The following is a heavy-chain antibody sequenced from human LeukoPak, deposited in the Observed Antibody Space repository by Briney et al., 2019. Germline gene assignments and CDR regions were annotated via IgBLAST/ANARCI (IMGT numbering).Heavy chain of an antibody. V-gene: IGHV4-4*07. J-gene: IGHJ4*02. CDR2: IYSSGTT. Sequence: SETLSLTCTVSGGSISSYYWSWIRQPAGSGLEWIGRIYSSGTTNYNPSLKSRVTMSVDMSKNQFSLRLSSVTAADTAVYYCARGSSGRYSIDYWGQGTLVTVSS. CDR1: GGSISSYY. D-gene: IGHD6-19*01. CDR3: ARGSSGRYSIDY.